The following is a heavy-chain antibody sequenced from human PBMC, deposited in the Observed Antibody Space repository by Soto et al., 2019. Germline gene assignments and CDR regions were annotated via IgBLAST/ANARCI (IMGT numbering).Heavy chain of an antibody. Sequence: GGSLRLSCAASGLIFSDVWMTWVRQAPGKGLEWVGRIKTKPDDGTIDYAAPVRGRFTISRDDSKNTLYLQMTSLTTEDRGGYYCTTSNLGVDFWGPGTLVTVSS. J-gene: IGHJ4*02. CDR3: TTSNLGVDF. CDR1: GLIFSDVW. D-gene: IGHD1-1*01. CDR2: IKTKPDDGTI. V-gene: IGHV3-15*01.